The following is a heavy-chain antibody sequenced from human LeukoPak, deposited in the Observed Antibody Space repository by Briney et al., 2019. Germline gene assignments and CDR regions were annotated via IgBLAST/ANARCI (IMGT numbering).Heavy chain of an antibody. CDR2: IYPLDSDT. CDR1: GYSFPNYW. J-gene: IGHJ3*02. CDR3: ASAFRDSSGYPENDAFDM. D-gene: IGHD3-22*01. V-gene: IGHV5-51*01. Sequence: GESLKISCKGSGYSFPNYWIGWVRRMSGKGLEWMGIIYPLDSDTRYSPSFQGQVTISANTSISTAYLQWSSLKASDTAMYYCASAFRDSSGYPENDAFDMWGQGTMVTVSS.